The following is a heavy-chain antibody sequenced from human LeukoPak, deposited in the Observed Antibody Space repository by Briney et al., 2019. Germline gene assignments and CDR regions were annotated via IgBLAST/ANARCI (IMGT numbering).Heavy chain of an antibody. J-gene: IGHJ4*02. Sequence: PGGSLRLSCAASGFTFSRHWMHWVRQAPGKGLVWVSRINSDGSSTSYADSVKGRFTISRDNAKNTLCLQMNSLRAEDTAVYYCARRVVVPAAPYYFDYWGQGTLVTVSS. CDR3: ARRVVVPAAPYYFDY. CDR1: GFTFSRHW. V-gene: IGHV3-74*01. D-gene: IGHD2-2*01. CDR2: INSDGSST.